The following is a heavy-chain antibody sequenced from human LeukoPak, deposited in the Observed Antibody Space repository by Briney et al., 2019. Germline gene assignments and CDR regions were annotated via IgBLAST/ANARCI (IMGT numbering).Heavy chain of an antibody. J-gene: IGHJ4*02. CDR1: GYTLTGYY. D-gene: IGHD7-27*01. CDR2: INPNRDGT. Sequence: GASVKVSCKASGYTLTGYYMHWVRPAPGQGLDWMGWINPNRDGTHNVQKLQGRATMTIHTSIRTAYMSLSRQRSYRAHVYSCARGTNCKPSDWGQGTLVTVSS. V-gene: IGHV1-2*02. CDR3: ARGTNCKPSD.